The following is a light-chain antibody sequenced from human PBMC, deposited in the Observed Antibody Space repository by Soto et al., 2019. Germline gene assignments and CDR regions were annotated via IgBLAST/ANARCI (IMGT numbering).Light chain of an antibody. CDR3: QQYNDWPPT. CDR1: QTVGSN. V-gene: IGKV3-15*01. J-gene: IGKJ1*01. CDR2: GAS. Sequence: EIVMTQSPATLSVSPGERATLSCWASQTVGSNLAWYQRKPGQVPRLLFSGASIRAINVPARFSGSGSGTEFTLTISSLQSEDFAVYYCQQYNDWPPTFGQGTKVDIK.